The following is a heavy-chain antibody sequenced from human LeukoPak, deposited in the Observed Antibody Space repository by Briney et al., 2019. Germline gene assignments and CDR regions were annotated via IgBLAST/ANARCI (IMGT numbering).Heavy chain of an antibody. D-gene: IGHD4/OR15-4a*01. V-gene: IGHV3-33*01. J-gene: IGHJ3*02. CDR1: GFTFSSYG. CDR2: IWYDGSNK. CDR3: ARDLDYPDAFDI. Sequence: GGSLRLSCAASGFTFSSYGMHWVRQAPGKGLEWVAVIWYDGSNKYYADSVKGRFTISRDNSKNTLYLQMNSLRAEDTAVYYCARDLDYPDAFDIWGQGTMVTVSS.